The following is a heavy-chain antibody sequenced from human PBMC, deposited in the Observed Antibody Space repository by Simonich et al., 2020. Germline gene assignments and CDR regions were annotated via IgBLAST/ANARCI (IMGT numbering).Heavy chain of an antibody. Sequence: QLQLQESGPGLVKPSETLSLTCTVSGGSISSSSYYWGWIRQPPGKGLEWIGSIYYSGSTYFTPSRKSRVTISLDTSKNQFSLKLSSVTAADTAVYYCARHAGFAFDIWGQGTMVTVSS. CDR3: ARHAGFAFDI. D-gene: IGHD6-13*01. J-gene: IGHJ3*02. V-gene: IGHV4-39*01. CDR2: IYYSGST. CDR1: GGSISSSSYY.